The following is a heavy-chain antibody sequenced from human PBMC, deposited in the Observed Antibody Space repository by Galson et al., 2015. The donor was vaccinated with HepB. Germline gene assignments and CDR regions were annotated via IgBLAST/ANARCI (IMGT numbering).Heavy chain of an antibody. CDR2: IIPIFGTA. CDR3: ARGADYYDSSGYYPRGYYGMDV. J-gene: IGHJ6*02. V-gene: IGHV1-69*13. Sequence: SVKVSCKASGGTFSSCAISWVRQAPGQGLEWMGGIIPIFGTANYAQKFQGRVTITADESTGTAYMELSSLRSEDTAVYYCARGADYYDSSGYYPRGYYGMDVWGQGTTVTVSS. D-gene: IGHD3-22*01. CDR1: GGTFSSCA.